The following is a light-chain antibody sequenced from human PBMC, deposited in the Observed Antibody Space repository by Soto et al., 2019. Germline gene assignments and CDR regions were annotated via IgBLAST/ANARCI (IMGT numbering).Light chain of an antibody. CDR3: QQYNNWPRT. Sequence: AIRMTQSPSSLSASPGDRVTITCRASQGISSYLAWYQQKPGKAPKLLIYAASTLQSGVPSRFSGSGSGTEFTLTISSLQSEDFAVYYCQQYNNWPRTFGQGTKVDI. V-gene: IGKV1-8*01. CDR1: QGISSY. J-gene: IGKJ1*01. CDR2: AAS.